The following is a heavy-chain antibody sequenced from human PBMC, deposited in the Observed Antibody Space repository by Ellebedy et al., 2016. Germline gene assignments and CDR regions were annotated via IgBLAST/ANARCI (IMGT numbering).Heavy chain of an antibody. CDR1: GFTFSSYA. V-gene: IGHV3-30-3*01. D-gene: IGHD6-19*01. CDR3: AREHRSSGWYEGFDY. J-gene: IGHJ4*02. Sequence: GGSLRLXXAASGFTFSSYAMHWVRQAPGKGLEWVAVISYDGSNKYYADSVKGRFTISRDNSKNTLYLQMNSLRAEDTAVYYCAREHRSSGWYEGFDYWGQGTLVTVSS. CDR2: ISYDGSNK.